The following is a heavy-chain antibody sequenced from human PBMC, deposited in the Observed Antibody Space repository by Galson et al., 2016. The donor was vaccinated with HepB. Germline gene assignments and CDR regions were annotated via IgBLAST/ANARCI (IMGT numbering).Heavy chain of an antibody. CDR2: ISRGSGTI. Sequence: SLRLSCAASGFSVNTYAVNWVRQAPGKGLEWVSYISRGSGTIYYADSVRGRFTVSRDNARNSLYLQMNSLRDEDTAVYYCATSDSGSDTFVDVWGQGTTVIVTS. D-gene: IGHD2/OR15-2a*01. J-gene: IGHJ6*02. V-gene: IGHV3-48*02. CDR3: ATSDSGSDTFVDV. CDR1: GFSVNTYA.